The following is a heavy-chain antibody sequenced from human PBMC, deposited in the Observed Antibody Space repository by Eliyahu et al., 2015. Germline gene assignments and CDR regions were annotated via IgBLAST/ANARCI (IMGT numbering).Heavy chain of an antibody. J-gene: IGHJ1*01. CDR3: ASLNPEEYDSSGYYYDLEYFQH. CDR1: GXSFSGXY. Sequence: QVQLHQWGEGLLKPSETLSLTCAVYGXSFSGXYXSWIRQSPGKGLEWIGEINHSGSTNYNSSLKSRVTISVDTSKSQFSLKLSSVTAADTAVYYCASLNPEEYDSSGYYYDLEYFQHWGQGTLVTVSS. CDR2: INHSGST. D-gene: IGHD3-22*01. V-gene: IGHV4-34*01.